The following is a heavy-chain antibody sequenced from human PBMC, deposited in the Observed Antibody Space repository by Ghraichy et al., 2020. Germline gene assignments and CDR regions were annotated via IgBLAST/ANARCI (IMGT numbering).Heavy chain of an antibody. J-gene: IGHJ6*02. CDR3: ARVGWGYYYGMDV. CDR1: GFTFSSYE. V-gene: IGHV3-48*03. D-gene: IGHD7-27*01. Sequence: GGSLRLSCAASGFTFSSYEMNWVRQAPGKGLEWVSYISSSGSTIYYADSVKGRFTISRDNAKNSLYLQMNSLRADDTAVYHCARVGWGYYYGMDVWGQGTTVTVSS. CDR2: ISSSGSTI.